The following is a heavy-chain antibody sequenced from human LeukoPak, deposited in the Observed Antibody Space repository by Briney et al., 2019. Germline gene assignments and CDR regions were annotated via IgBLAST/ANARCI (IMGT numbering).Heavy chain of an antibody. CDR3: ARVLSARSGGYDAFDI. CDR1: GFTFSSYG. V-gene: IGHV3-48*01. Sequence: GGSLRLSCAASGFTFSSYGMNWVRQAPGKGLEWVSYISTSSSTIYYADSVKGRFTISRDNAKNSLYLQMNYLRAEDTAVYYCARVLSARSGGYDAFDIWGQGTMVTVSS. D-gene: IGHD6-25*01. J-gene: IGHJ3*02. CDR2: ISTSSSTI.